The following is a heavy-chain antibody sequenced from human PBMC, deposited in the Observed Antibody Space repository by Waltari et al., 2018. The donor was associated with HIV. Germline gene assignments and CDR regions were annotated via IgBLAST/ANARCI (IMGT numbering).Heavy chain of an antibody. V-gene: IGHV4-39*02. D-gene: IGHD1-26*01. CDR2: IYYTGTT. CDR3: ARHPTMGAHFFDS. CDR1: GVPIRSIRHF. J-gene: IGHJ4*02. Sequence: LRLQESGPGLVRPSEPLSLKCNVSGVPIRSIRHFWGWVRPAPGRGMQWISTIYYTGTTYYNPSFKNRVSISIDVSKNLVSLNLRSVTAADTGLYFCARHPTMGAHFFDSWGQGTLVTVSS.